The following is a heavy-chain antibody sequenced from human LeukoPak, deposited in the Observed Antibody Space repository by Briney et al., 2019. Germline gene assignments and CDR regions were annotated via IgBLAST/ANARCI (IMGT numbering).Heavy chain of an antibody. Sequence: GGSLRLSCAASGFTLSSYWMHWVRQAPGKGLVWVSRINPDGSSTSYADSVKGRFTISRDNAKNTLYLQMNSLRAEDTAVYYCARGAWTAYYFDYWGQGTLVTVSS. CDR2: INPDGSST. CDR3: ARGAWTAYYFDY. CDR1: GFTLSSYW. D-gene: IGHD3/OR15-3a*01. J-gene: IGHJ4*02. V-gene: IGHV3-74*01.